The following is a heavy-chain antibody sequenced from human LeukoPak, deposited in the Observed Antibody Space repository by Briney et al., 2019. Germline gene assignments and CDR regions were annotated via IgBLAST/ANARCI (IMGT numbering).Heavy chain of an antibody. D-gene: IGHD4-23*01. CDR1: GGTFSSYA. CDR3: ARDMNTVATPLSYAFDV. CDR2: IIPIFGTA. J-gene: IGHJ3*01. V-gene: IGHV1-69*06. Sequence: ASVKVSCKASGGTFSSYAISWVRQALGQGLEWMGGIIPIFGTANYAQKFQGRVTITADKSTSTAYMELSSLRSEDTAVYYCARDMNTVATPLSYAFDVWGQGTMVTVSS.